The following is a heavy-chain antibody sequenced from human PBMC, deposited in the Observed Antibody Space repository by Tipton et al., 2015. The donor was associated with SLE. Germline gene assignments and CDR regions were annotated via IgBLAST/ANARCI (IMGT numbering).Heavy chain of an antibody. V-gene: IGHV3-20*04. CDR3: ARGWGYDTSGYYYVQGGYGMDV. J-gene: IGHJ6*02. D-gene: IGHD3-22*01. CDR1: GFTFSSYE. CDR2: INWNGGST. Sequence: SLRLSCAASGFTFSSYEMNWVRQAPGKGLEWVSGINWNGGSTGYVDSVKGRFTISRDNAKNSLYLQMNSLRAEDTALYYCARGWGYDTSGYYYVQGGYGMDVWGQGTTVTVSS.